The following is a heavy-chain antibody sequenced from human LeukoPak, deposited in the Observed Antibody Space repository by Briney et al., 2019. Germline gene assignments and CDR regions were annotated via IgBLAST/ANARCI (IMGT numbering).Heavy chain of an antibody. CDR3: ARKYSSSTLDY. Sequence: GGSLRLSCAASDFTFSDYYMGWIRQAPGKGLEWVSYISGSGTYANYADSVKGRFIISRDNAKNSLYLQMNSLRAEDTAVYYCARKYSSSTLDYWGQGILVTVSS. V-gene: IGHV3-11*06. CDR1: DFTFSDYY. CDR2: ISGSGTYA. D-gene: IGHD6-6*01. J-gene: IGHJ4*02.